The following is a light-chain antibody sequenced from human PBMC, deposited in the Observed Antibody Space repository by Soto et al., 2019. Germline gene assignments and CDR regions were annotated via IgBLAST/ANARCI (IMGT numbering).Light chain of an antibody. V-gene: IGLV2-23*02. CDR2: EVI. CDR3: CSYEGSSIYV. J-gene: IGLJ1*01. CDR1: SRDVGTYSL. Sequence: QSVLTQPASVSGSPGQTITISCTGTSRDVGTYSLVSWYQHHPRNAPKLMIYEVIKRHSGNSNRFSGAKSGNTASLTISGLQAEDESDYYCCSYEGSSIYVFGAGTKVTV.